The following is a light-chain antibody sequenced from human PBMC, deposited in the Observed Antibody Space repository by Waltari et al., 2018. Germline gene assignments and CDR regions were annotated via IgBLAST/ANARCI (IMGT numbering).Light chain of an antibody. J-gene: IGKJ1*01. CDR1: PDIRSW. V-gene: IGKV1-12*01. Sequence: DIQMTQSPSSVSASVGDTVTIAGRAPPDIRSWLAWYQQKPRPATQVLIYGASILQSGVPSRFSGSGSGTEFTLSLNNLQPEDSATYYCQQARSLPWTFGRGTKVEVK. CDR3: QQARSLPWT. CDR2: GAS.